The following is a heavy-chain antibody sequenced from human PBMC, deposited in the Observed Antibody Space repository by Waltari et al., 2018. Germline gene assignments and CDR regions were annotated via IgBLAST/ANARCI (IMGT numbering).Heavy chain of an antibody. CDR1: GFTFSSYS. Sequence: EVQLVESGGGLVKPGGSLRLSCAASGFTFSSYSMNWVRQAPGKGMEWVSSISSSSSYIYYADSVKGRFTISRDNAKNSLYRQMNSLRAEDTAVYYCASHSSSWVPNWGQGTLVTVSS. J-gene: IGHJ4*02. V-gene: IGHV3-21*01. D-gene: IGHD6-13*01. CDR3: ASHSSSWVPN. CDR2: ISSSSSYI.